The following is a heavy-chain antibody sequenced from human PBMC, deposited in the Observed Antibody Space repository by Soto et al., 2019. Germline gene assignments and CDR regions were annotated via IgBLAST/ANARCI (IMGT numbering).Heavy chain of an antibody. D-gene: IGHD5-18*01. J-gene: IGHJ6*02. CDR2: IIPIFGTA. V-gene: IGHV1-69*13. Sequence: SVKVSCKASGGTFSSYAISWVRQAPGQGLEWMGGIIPIFGTANYAQKFQGRVTITADESTSTAYMELSSLRPEDTAVYYCGIQLWLRNRYYYYGMDVWGQGTTVTVSS. CDR1: GGTFSSYA. CDR3: GIQLWLRNRYYYYGMDV.